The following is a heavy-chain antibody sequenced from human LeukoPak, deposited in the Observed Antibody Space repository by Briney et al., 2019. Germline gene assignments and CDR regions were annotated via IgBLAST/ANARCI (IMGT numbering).Heavy chain of an antibody. D-gene: IGHD1-1*01. CDR1: GGTFSSYA. CDR3: ARTWRTVQGAFDI. CDR2: IIPIFGTA. V-gene: IGHV1-69*05. Sequence: SVKVSCKASGGTFSSYAISWVRQAPGQGLEWMGGIIPIFGTANYAQKLQGRVTMTTDTSTSTAYMELRSLRSDDTAVYYCARTWRTVQGAFDIWGQGTMVTVSS. J-gene: IGHJ3*02.